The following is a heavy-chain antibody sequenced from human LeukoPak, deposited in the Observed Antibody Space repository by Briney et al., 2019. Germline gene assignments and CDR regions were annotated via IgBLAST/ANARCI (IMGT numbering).Heavy chain of an antibody. V-gene: IGHV1-69*04. J-gene: IGHJ5*02. CDR3: ARARRVRGVSPDYSWLDP. CDR2: IIPFLGIT. CDR1: GDSFSSYG. Sequence: GASVKVSCKASGDSFSSYGVNWVRQAPGQGLEWMGMIIPFLGITHYAQRFQGRVTIRADKSTSTAYMGLSSLRSEDTAVYYCARARRVRGVSPDYSWLDPWGQGTLVTVSS. D-gene: IGHD3-10*01.